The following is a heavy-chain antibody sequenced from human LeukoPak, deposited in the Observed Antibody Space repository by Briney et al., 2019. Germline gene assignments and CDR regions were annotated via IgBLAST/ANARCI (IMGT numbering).Heavy chain of an antibody. J-gene: IGHJ6*03. CDR3: AKRNRYYMDV. CDR1: GFTFGSKD. CDR2: IQYDGSNK. Sequence: GGSLRLSCVASGFTFGSKDMHWVRQAPGKGLEWVAFIQYDGSNKYEDSVRGRFTISRDNSKNTLYLQIHSLRSEDTAVYYCAKRNRYYMDVWGKGTTVTVSS. V-gene: IGHV3-30*02.